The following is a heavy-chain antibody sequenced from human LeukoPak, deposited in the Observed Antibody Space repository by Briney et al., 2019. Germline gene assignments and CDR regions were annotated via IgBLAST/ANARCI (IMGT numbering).Heavy chain of an antibody. CDR3: ARRGRNSSGWQDYL. D-gene: IGHD6-25*01. V-gene: IGHV4-59*01. Sequence: SETLSLTCTVSGGSISSYYWSWIRQPPGKGLELIANIYHTGSTNYNPSLSSRVTISIDTAKNQFSLKLTSVTAADTAVYYCARRGRNSSGWQDYLWGQGTLVTVSS. CDR1: GGSISSYY. J-gene: IGHJ4*02. CDR2: IYHTGST.